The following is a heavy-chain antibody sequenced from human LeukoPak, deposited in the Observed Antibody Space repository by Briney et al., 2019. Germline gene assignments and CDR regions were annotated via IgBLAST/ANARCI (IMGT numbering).Heavy chain of an antibody. CDR2: ISYDGSNK. J-gene: IGHJ3*02. V-gene: IGHV3-30*03. CDR3: ASPEWLPDSFDI. CDR1: GFTFTSYG. Sequence: GGSLRLSCVASGFTFTSYGMHWVRQAPGKGLEWVAVISYDGSNKYYADSVKGRFTTSRDNSKNTLYLQMNSLRAEDTAVYYCASPEWLPDSFDIWGQGTMVTVSS. D-gene: IGHD3-3*01.